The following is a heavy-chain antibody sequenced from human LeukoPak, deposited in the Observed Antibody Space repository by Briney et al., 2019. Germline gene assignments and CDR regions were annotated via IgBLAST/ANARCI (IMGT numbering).Heavy chain of an antibody. J-gene: IGHJ4*02. CDR1: GGSISSSNW. D-gene: IGHD2-2*01. CDR2: IYHSGST. V-gene: IGHV4-4*02. CDR3: ARGGGYCSSTSCYEFDY. Sequence: SGTLSLTCAVSGGSISSSNWWSWVRQPPGKGLEWIGAIYHSGSTNYNPSLKSRVTISVDTSKDQFSLKLSSVTAADTAVYYCARGGGYCSSTSCYEFDYWGQGTLVTVSS.